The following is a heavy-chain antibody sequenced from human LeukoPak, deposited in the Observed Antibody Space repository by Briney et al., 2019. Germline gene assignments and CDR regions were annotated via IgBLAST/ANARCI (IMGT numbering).Heavy chain of an antibody. CDR3: ARESDYYDSSGYYDAFDI. V-gene: IGHV3-30-3*01. CDR1: GCTFSSYA. D-gene: IGHD3-22*01. CDR2: ISYDGSNK. J-gene: IGHJ3*02. Sequence: PGGSLRLFCAASGCTFSSYAMHWVRQAPGKGLEWVAVISYDGSNKYYADSVKGRFTISRDNSKNTLYLQMNSLRAEDTAVYYCARESDYYDSSGYYDAFDIWGQGTMVTVSS.